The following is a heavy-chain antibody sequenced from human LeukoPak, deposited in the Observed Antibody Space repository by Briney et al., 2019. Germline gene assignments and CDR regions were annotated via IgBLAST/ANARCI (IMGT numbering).Heavy chain of an antibody. D-gene: IGHD6-6*01. V-gene: IGHV3-74*01. CDR3: ARVGSSSLDY. CDR1: GFTFSSHW. Sequence: GGSLRLSCAASGFTFSSHWMHWVRQAPGKGLVWVSRISPDGSSTSYADSVKGRFTISRDNAKNTLYLQMNSLRAEDTAVYYCARVGSSSLDYWGQGAPVTVSS. CDR2: ISPDGSST. J-gene: IGHJ4*02.